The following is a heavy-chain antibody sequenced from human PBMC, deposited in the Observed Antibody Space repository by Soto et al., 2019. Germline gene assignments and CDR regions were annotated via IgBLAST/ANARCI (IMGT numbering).Heavy chain of an antibody. CDR1: GGSISSGGYS. CDR3: ARSRITMVRGVVYYYYGMDV. CDR2: IYHSGST. Sequence: SETLSLTCTVSGGSISSGGYSWSWIRQPPGKGLEWIGYIYHSGSTYYNPSLKSRVTISVDRPKNQFSLKLSSVTAADTAVYYCARSRITMVRGVVYYYYGMDVWGQGTTVT. J-gene: IGHJ6*02. V-gene: IGHV4-30-2*01. D-gene: IGHD3-10*01.